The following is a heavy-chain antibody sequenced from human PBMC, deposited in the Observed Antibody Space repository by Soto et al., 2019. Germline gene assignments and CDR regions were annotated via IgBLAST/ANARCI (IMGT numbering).Heavy chain of an antibody. Sequence: QVQLLESGGGVVQPGRSLKLSCTTSGFTFSLYGMHWVHQAPGKGLEWLAVISFDGKNRYYADSVKGRFTISRDNSKTTLFLQMSNLRADDTPVYFCAKGAQAAAVLDHWGQGALVTVAS. CDR1: GFTFSLYG. D-gene: IGHD6-25*01. J-gene: IGHJ4*02. CDR2: ISFDGKNR. CDR3: AKGAQAAAVLDH. V-gene: IGHV3-30*18.